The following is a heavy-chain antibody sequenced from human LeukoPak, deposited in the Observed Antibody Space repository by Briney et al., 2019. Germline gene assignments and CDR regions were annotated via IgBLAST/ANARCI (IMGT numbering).Heavy chain of an antibody. CDR1: GFTFGSYS. V-gene: IGHV3-21*01. D-gene: IGHD2-2*01. CDR2: ISSSSSYI. CDR3: ARAGGGYCSSTSCHLDY. J-gene: IGHJ4*02. Sequence: GGSLRLSCAASGFTFGSYSMNWVRQAPGKGLEWVSSISSSSSYIYYADSVKGRFTISRDNAKNSLYLQMNSLRAEDTAVYYCARAGGGYCSSTSCHLDYWGQGTLVTVSS.